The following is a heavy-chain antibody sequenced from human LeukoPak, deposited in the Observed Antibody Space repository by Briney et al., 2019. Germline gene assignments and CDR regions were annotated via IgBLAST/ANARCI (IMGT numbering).Heavy chain of an antibody. CDR3: AKEDRSGWYATNFDF. CDR1: GFTFSSHA. Sequence: PGGSLRLSCAAAGFTFSSHAMNWVRQAPGKGLEWVSGVSGSGARTNYADSVKGRFTISRDNSKNTLSLQMNGPRAEDTAVYYCAKEDRSGWYATNFDFWGQGTLVTVSS. CDR2: VSGSGART. D-gene: IGHD6-19*01. V-gene: IGHV3-23*01. J-gene: IGHJ4*02.